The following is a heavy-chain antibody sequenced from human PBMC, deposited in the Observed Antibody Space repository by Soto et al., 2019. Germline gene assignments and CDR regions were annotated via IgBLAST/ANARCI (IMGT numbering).Heavy chain of an antibody. V-gene: IGHV1-18*04. J-gene: IGHJ4*02. CDR1: GYTFTSYG. CDR3: ARVRLSLFDY. CDR2: ISAHNGDT. Sequence: ASVKVSCKASGYTFTSYGITWVRRAPGQGLEWMGWISAHNGDTTYAQKFQGRVTMTTDTSTRTAYMELRSLRSDDTAVYFCARVRLSLFDYWGQGTLVTVSS. D-gene: IGHD3-10*01.